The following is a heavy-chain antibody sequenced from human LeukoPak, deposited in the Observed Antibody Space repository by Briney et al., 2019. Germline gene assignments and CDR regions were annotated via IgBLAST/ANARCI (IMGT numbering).Heavy chain of an antibody. CDR2: INHSGTT. CDR1: TRSFSGYY. Sequence: SETLSPTWAVYTRSFSGYYWSWVRQPPGNGLEWIGEINHSGTTNINPSLKSRVTISVDTSKNQFSLKLSCVAAADTAVYYCAGYYGAGSYYGWFDPWGQGTLVTVSS. CDR3: AGYYGAGSYYGWFDP. D-gene: IGHD3-10*01. V-gene: IGHV4-34*01. J-gene: IGHJ5*02.